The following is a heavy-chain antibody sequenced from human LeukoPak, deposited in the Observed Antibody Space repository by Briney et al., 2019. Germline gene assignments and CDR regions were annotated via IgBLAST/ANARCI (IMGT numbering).Heavy chain of an antibody. CDR3: ARDPVTTWGYFDY. D-gene: IGHD4-17*01. Sequence: GGSLRLSCVASGFTFNTNWMSWVRQAPGKGLEWVAVISSDGTNKNYADSVKGRFTISRDKAKNTVYLQVNSLRSEDTAVYYCARDPVTTWGYFDYWGQGTLVTVSS. V-gene: IGHV3-30-3*01. J-gene: IGHJ4*02. CDR2: ISSDGTNK. CDR1: GFTFNTNW.